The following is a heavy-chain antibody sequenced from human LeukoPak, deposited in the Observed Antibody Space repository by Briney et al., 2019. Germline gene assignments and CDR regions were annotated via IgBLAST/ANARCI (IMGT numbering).Heavy chain of an antibody. CDR1: GFTFSSYA. Sequence: GGSLRLSCAASGFTFSSYALSWVRQAPGKGLEWVSDISGSGGSTYYADSVKGRFTISRDNSKNTMYLQMNSLRAEDTAVYYCAKRIQSAMAMGYWGQGTLVTVSS. V-gene: IGHV3-23*01. D-gene: IGHD5-18*01. CDR2: ISGSGGST. J-gene: IGHJ4*02. CDR3: AKRIQSAMAMGY.